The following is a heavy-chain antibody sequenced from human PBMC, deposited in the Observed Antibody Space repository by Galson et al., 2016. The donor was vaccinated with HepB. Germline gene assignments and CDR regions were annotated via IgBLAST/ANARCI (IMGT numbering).Heavy chain of an antibody. Sequence: SLRLSCAASGFTFSRYWMSWVRQAPGKGLEWVANIKEDGSEKYYVDSVKGRFTISRDNAKNSLYLQMNSLRAEDTAVFYCARGMGDYRGLGAFDIWGQGTMVTVSS. CDR1: GFTFSRYW. D-gene: IGHD4-11*01. CDR3: ARGMGDYRGLGAFDI. CDR2: IKEDGSEK. J-gene: IGHJ3*02. V-gene: IGHV3-7*02.